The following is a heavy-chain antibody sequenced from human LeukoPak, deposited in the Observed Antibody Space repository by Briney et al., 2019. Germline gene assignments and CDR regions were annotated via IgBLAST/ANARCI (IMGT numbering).Heavy chain of an antibody. Sequence: SQTLSLTCTVSGGSISSGSHYWSWTRQPAGKGLDWIGRIYTSGNLNYNPSLKSRVTISVHTSNNQFSLKLSSVTAPDTAVYYCARGQDYVWGSPTTWGEGTLVTVSS. CDR3: ARGQDYVWGSPTT. V-gene: IGHV4-61*02. CDR1: GGSISSGSHY. D-gene: IGHD3-16*01. J-gene: IGHJ5*02. CDR2: IYTSGNL.